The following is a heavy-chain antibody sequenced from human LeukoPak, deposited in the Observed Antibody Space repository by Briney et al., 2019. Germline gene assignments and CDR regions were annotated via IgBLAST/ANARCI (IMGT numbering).Heavy chain of an antibody. CDR1: GFTFTTNA. J-gene: IGHJ6*02. V-gene: IGHV3-23*01. D-gene: IGHD3-10*01. CDR3: AKSGGLSGSGRLAMDV. Sequence: WGSLRLSCAASGFTFTTNAMSWVRLAPGKGLEWVSGISGSGGSIYYADSVKGRFTSSRDNSNNTLYVQMNSLRVEDTAVYYCAKSGGLSGSGRLAMDVWGQGTTVTVSS. CDR2: ISGSGGSI.